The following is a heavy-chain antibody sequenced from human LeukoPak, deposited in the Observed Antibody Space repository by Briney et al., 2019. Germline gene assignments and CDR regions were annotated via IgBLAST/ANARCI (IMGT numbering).Heavy chain of an antibody. V-gene: IGHV4-59*08. CDR1: GASITGHC. J-gene: IGHJ4*02. CDR2: IYYSGTT. D-gene: IGHD3-16*01. Sequence: SETLSLTCTVSGASITGHCWSWIRQPPGKGLEWIGFIYYSGTTNYNPSLKSRVTISVDTSKNQFSLTLSSVTAAGTAVYYCARHLGGGIYFDYWGQGTLVTVSS. CDR3: ARHLGGGIYFDY.